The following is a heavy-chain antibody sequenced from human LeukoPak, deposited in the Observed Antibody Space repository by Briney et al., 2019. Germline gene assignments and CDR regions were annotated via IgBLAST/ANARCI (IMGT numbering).Heavy chain of an antibody. CDR1: GFTVSSNY. D-gene: IGHD5-18*01. CDR2: IYSGGST. V-gene: IGHV3-53*01. CDR3: ARGVPQLTRYYYHGMGV. J-gene: IGHJ6*02. Sequence: PGGSLRLSCAASGFTVSSNYMSWVRQAPGKGLEWVSVIYSGGSTYYADSVKGRFTISRDNSKNTLYLQMNSLRAEDTAVYYCARGVPQLTRYYYHGMGVWGQGTTVTVSS.